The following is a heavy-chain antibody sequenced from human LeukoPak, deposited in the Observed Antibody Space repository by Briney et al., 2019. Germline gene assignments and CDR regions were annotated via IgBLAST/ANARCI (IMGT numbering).Heavy chain of an antibody. CDR1: GGSIRSYY. CDR3: ARDSGNLNWFDP. CDR2: IYTSGST. J-gene: IGHJ5*02. D-gene: IGHD3-10*01. Sequence: PSETLSLTCTVSGGSIRSYYWSWVRQPAGKGQEWIGRIYTSGSTNYNPSLKSRVTMSVDTSKNQFSMKLSSVTAADTAVYYCARDSGNLNWFDPWGQGTLVTVSS. V-gene: IGHV4-4*07.